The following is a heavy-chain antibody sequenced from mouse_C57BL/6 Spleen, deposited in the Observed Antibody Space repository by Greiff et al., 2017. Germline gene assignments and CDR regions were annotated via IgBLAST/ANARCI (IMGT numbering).Heavy chain of an antibody. V-gene: IGHV1-52*01. CDR3: ARRGYDYDGGFAY. CDR2: IDPSDSET. Sequence: QVQLQQSGAELVRPGSSVKLSCKASGYTFTSYWMHWVKQRPIQGLEWIGNIDPSDSETHYNQKFKDKATLTVDKSSSTAYMQLSSLTSEDSAVYYCARRGYDYDGGFAYWGQGTLVTVSA. J-gene: IGHJ3*01. D-gene: IGHD2-4*01. CDR1: GYTFTSYW.